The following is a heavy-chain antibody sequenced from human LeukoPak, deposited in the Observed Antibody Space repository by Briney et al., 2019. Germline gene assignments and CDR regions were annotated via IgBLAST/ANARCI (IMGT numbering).Heavy chain of an antibody. D-gene: IGHD4-17*01. CDR1: GFTFSSYS. CDR3: ARDSDYGDHDY. CDR2: ISSSSSYI. Sequence: GGSLRLSCAASGFTFSSYSMNWVRQAPGKGLEWVSSISSSSSYIYYADSVKGRFTNSRDNAKNSLYLQMNSLRARDTAVYYCARDSDYGDHDYWGQGTLVTVSS. V-gene: IGHV3-21*01. J-gene: IGHJ4*02.